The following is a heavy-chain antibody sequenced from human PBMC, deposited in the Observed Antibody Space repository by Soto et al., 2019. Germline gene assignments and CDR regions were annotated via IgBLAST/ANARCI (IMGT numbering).Heavy chain of an antibody. CDR3: AKLPGIAARGGPFDY. J-gene: IGHJ4*02. Sequence: GSLRLSCAASGFTFDDYAMHWVRQAPGKGLEWVSLISGDGGSTYYADSVKGRFTISRDNSKNSLYLQMNSLRTEDTALYYCAKLPGIAARGGPFDYWGQGTLVTVSS. D-gene: IGHD6-6*01. CDR2: ISGDGGST. V-gene: IGHV3-43*02. CDR1: GFTFDDYA.